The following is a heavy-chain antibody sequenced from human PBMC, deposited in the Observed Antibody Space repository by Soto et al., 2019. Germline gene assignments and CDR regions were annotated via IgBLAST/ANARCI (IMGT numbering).Heavy chain of an antibody. CDR1: GDSISSGGYY. Sequence: PSETLSLTCTVSGDSISSGGYYWSWIRQHPGKGLEWIGYIYYSGSTYYNPSLKSRVTISVDTSKNQFSLKLSSVTAADTAVYYCARDPSWLTPPTNYYYYGMDVWGQGTTVTVSS. V-gene: IGHV4-31*03. CDR2: IYYSGST. CDR3: ARDPSWLTPPTNYYYYGMDV. J-gene: IGHJ6*02. D-gene: IGHD5-18*01.